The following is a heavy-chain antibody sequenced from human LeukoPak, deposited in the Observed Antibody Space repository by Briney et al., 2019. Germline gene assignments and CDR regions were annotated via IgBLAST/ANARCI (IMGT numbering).Heavy chain of an antibody. Sequence: PSETLSLTCAVYGGSFSGYYWSWIRQPPGKGLEWFGEINHSGSTNYNPSLKSRVTISVDTSKNQFSQKLSSVTAADTAVYYCARTTEGGYTYNYFYYYDMDVWGKGTTVTISS. CDR2: INHSGST. D-gene: IGHD5-18*01. CDR3: ARTTEGGYTYNYFYYYDMDV. J-gene: IGHJ6*03. V-gene: IGHV4-34*01. CDR1: GGSFSGYY.